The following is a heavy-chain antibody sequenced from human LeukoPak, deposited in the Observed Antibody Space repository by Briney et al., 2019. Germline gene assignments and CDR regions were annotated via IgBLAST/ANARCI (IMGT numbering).Heavy chain of an antibody. Sequence: SETLSLTCTVSGGSISGSGYYWSWIRQPPGKGLEWIGYIYYSGSTTYKPSLKSRVTISVDTSKNQFSLRLSSVTAADTAVYYCARLSIVGATNFDYWGQGTLVTVSS. D-gene: IGHD1-26*01. CDR3: ARLSIVGATNFDY. CDR1: GGSISGSGYY. CDR2: IYYSGST. V-gene: IGHV4-61*05. J-gene: IGHJ4*02.